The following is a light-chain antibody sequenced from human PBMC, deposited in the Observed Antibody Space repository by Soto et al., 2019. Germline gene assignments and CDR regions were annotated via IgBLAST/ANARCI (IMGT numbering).Light chain of an antibody. J-gene: IGLJ2*01. V-gene: IGLV1-51*01. Sequence: QSAMTQPPSVSAAPGQKVTISCSGSSSNIGGNSVSWYQQLPGTAPKLLIYDNVKRPSGIPDRFSGSQSGTSATLGITGLQTGDEADYYCGTWDNSLSAVFGGGTKLTVL. CDR2: DNV. CDR3: GTWDNSLSAV. CDR1: SSNIGGNS.